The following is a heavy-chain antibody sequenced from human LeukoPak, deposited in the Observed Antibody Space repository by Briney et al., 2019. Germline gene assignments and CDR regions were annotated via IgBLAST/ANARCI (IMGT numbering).Heavy chain of an antibody. V-gene: IGHV4-59*01. CDR3: ARGSREWTTVAEFDY. CDR2: IYYSGST. D-gene: IGHD4-17*01. J-gene: IGHJ4*02. Sequence: SETLSLTCTVSGGSISNYYWSWLRQPPGKGLEWIGYIYYSGSTNYNSSLKSRVTISVDTSKNQFSLKLNSVTAADTAVYYCARGSREWTTVAEFDYWGQGTLVTVSS. CDR1: GGSISNYY.